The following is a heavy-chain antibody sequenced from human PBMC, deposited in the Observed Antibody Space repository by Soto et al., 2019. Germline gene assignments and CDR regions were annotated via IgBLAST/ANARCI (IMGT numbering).Heavy chain of an antibody. V-gene: IGHV4-34*01. J-gene: IGHJ4*02. D-gene: IGHD2-2*01. CDR3: ARGRSYQLLSD. Sequence: SETLSLTCAVYGGSFSGYYWSWIRQPPGKGLEWIGDFNHSGSTNYNPSLKSRVTISVDTSKNQFSLTLSSVTAADTAVYYCARGRSYQLLSDWGQGTLVTVSS. CDR1: GGSFSGYY. CDR2: FNHSGST.